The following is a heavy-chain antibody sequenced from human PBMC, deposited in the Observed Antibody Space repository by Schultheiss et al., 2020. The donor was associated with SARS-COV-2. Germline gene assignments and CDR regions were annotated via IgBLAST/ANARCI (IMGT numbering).Heavy chain of an antibody. Sequence: SETLSLTCTVSGGSISDYYWSWIRQPPGKELEWIGYIYYSGSTNYNPSLKSRVTISVDKSKNQFSLKLSSVTAADTAVYYCARVRDGYNYGDFDYWGQGTLVTVAS. CDR1: GGSISDYY. CDR2: IYYSGST. J-gene: IGHJ4*02. CDR3: ARVRDGYNYGDFDY. D-gene: IGHD5-24*01. V-gene: IGHV4-59*12.